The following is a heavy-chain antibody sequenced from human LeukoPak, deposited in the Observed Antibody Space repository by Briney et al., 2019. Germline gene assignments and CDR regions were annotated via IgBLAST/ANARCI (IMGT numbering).Heavy chain of an antibody. CDR3: AMSHRDGYNSGNAFDI. J-gene: IGHJ3*02. CDR1: GGSISSSNW. CDR2: IYHSGST. V-gene: IGHV4-4*02. Sequence: SETLSLTCAVSGGSISSSNWWSWVRQPPGKGLEWIGEIYHSGSTNYNPSLKSRVTISVDKSKNQFSLKLSSVTAADTAVYYCAMSHRDGYNSGNAFDIWGQGTMVTVSS. D-gene: IGHD5-24*01.